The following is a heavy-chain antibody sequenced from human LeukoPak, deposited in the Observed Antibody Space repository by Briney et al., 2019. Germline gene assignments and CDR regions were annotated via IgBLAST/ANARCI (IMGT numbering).Heavy chain of an antibody. D-gene: IGHD6-19*01. CDR2: TNNDETSK. CDR3: ASTGYSSGWYWDYYYYYMDV. J-gene: IGHJ6*03. CDR1: GFTFSDYW. Sequence: GGSLRLSCAASGFTFSDYWMHWVRQVPGKGLVWVSRTNNDETSKNYADSVKGRFTTSRDNAKNSLYLQMNSLRAEDTAVYYCASTGYSSGWYWDYYYYYMDVWGKGTTVTVSS. V-gene: IGHV3-74*01.